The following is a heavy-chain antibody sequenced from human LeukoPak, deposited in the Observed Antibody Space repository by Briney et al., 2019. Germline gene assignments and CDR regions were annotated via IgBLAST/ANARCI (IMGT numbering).Heavy chain of an antibody. CDR2: ISGNDGGTT. Sequence: GGSLRLSCAAPGFTFSSYSMSWGRRAPGKGLEWDSAISGNDGGTTYYADSVKGRFSISRDDSKNTLYLQKNSLRVEDTAIYYCANSRVATGTFYFDYWGQGTLVTVSS. J-gene: IGHJ4*02. CDR3: ANSRVATGTFYFDY. V-gene: IGHV3-23*01. D-gene: IGHD6-13*01. CDR1: GFTFSSYS.